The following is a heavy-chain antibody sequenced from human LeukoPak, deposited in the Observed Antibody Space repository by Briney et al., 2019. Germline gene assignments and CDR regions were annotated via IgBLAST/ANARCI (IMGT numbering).Heavy chain of an antibody. CDR2: ISYDGSNK. CDR3: ARVTHSGGDWRHDY. CDR1: GFTFSSYG. J-gene: IGHJ4*02. Sequence: GRSLRLSCAASGFTFSSYGMHWVRQAPGKGLEWEAVISYDGSNKYYADSVKGRFTISRDNAKNTLYLQMNSLRAEDTAVYYCARVTHSGGDWRHDYWGQGTLVTVSS. D-gene: IGHD2-21*02. V-gene: IGHV3-30*03.